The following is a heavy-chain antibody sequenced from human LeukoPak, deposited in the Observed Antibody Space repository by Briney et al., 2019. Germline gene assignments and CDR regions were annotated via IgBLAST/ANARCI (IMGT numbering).Heavy chain of an antibody. D-gene: IGHD3-22*01. Sequence: GASVKVSCKASGYTFTGYYMHWVRQAPGQGLEWMGWINPNSGGTNYAQKFQGRVTMTRDTSISTAYMELSRLRSDDTAVYYCARDGLDYYDSSGYYLLGYWGQGTLVTVSS. CDR2: INPNSGGT. J-gene: IGHJ4*02. V-gene: IGHV1-2*02. CDR3: ARDGLDYYDSSGYYLLGY. CDR1: GYTFTGYY.